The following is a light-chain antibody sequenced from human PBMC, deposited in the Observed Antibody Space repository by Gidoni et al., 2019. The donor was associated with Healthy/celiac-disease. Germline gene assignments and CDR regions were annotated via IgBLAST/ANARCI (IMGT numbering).Light chain of an antibody. Sequence: EIGLTRSQGTLSLSPGERATVSCRASQSVSSSYLAWYQQKPGQAPRLLIYGASSRATGIPDRFSGSASGTDFTLTISRLEPEALAVYYCQQYGSSRLTLGGGTKVEIK. V-gene: IGKV3-20*01. CDR2: GAS. CDR1: QSVSSSY. J-gene: IGKJ4*01. CDR3: QQYGSSRLT.